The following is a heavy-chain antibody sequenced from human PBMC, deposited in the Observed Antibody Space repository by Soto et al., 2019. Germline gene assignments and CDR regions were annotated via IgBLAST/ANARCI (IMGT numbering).Heavy chain of an antibody. D-gene: IGHD3-3*01. Sequence: SQTLSLTCAISGDSVSSNSAAWNWIRQSPSRGLEWLGRTYYRSKWYNDYAVSVKSRITINPDTSKNQFSLQLNSVTPEDTAVYYCAREFGVTIFGVVIIGHAFEIWGQGTMVPVSS. J-gene: IGHJ3*02. V-gene: IGHV6-1*01. CDR1: GDSVSSNSAA. CDR2: TYYRSKWYN. CDR3: AREFGVTIFGVVIIGHAFEI.